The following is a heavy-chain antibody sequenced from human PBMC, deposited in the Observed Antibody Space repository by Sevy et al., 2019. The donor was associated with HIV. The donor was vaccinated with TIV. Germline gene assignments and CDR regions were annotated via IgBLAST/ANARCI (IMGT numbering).Heavy chain of an antibody. CDR2: IGGGDT. CDR1: GFTFNIYA. V-gene: IGHV3-23*01. Sequence: GGSLRLSCATSGFTFNIYAMSWVRQAPGKGLEWVSTIGGGDTYYADSVKGRFTISRDDSKSAVYLQMNSLRADDTAVYYCAKDGVSRNKLGDWFDPWGQGTLVTVSS. D-gene: IGHD3-16*01. J-gene: IGHJ5*02. CDR3: AKDGVSRNKLGDWFDP.